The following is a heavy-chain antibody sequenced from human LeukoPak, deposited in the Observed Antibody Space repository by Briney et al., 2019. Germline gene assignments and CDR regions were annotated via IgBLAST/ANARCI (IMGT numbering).Heavy chain of an antibody. Sequence: SETLSLTCTVSGGSISSSSYYWGWIRQPPGKGLEWIGYIYHSGSTYYNPSLKSRVTISVDRSKNQFSLKLSSVTAADTAVYYCARSSGLPIHLHPWGQGTLVTVSS. CDR3: ARSSGLPIHLHP. D-gene: IGHD3-10*01. J-gene: IGHJ5*02. CDR1: GGSISSSSYY. CDR2: IYHSGST. V-gene: IGHV4-39*07.